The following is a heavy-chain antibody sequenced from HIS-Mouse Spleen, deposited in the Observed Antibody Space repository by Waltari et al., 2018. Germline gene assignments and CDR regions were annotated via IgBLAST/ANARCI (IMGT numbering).Heavy chain of an antibody. D-gene: IGHD6-19*01. CDR1: GFSPSTRGMC. J-gene: IGHJ4*02. CDR3: ARIAEGYSSGWYAFDY. Sequence: QVPLRESGPALVKPTQTLTLTCTFSGFSPSTRGMCVSWSRQPPGKALEWLARIDWDDDKYYSTSLKTRLTISKDTSKNQVVLTMTNMDPVDTATYYCARIAEGYSSGWYAFDYWGQGTLVTVSS. CDR2: IDWDDDK. V-gene: IGHV2-70*15.